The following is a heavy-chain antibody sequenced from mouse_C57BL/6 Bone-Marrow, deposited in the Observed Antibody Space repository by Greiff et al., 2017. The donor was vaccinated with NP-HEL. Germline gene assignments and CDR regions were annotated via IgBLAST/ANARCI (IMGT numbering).Heavy chain of an antibody. J-gene: IGHJ1*03. CDR2: IHPNSGST. CDR3: ASDYGSSYRYFDV. D-gene: IGHD1-1*01. CDR1: GYTFTSYW. Sequence: VQLQQSGAELVKPGASVKLSCKASGYTFTSYWMHWVKQRPGQGLEWIGMIHPNSGSTNYNEKFKSKATLTVDKSSSTAYMQLSSLTSEDSAVXYCASDYGSSYRYFDVWGTGTTVTVSS. V-gene: IGHV1-64*01.